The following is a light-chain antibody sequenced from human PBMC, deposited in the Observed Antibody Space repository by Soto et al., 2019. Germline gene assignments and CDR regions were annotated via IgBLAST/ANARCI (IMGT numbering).Light chain of an antibody. J-gene: IGKJ5*01. Sequence: DIQMTQSPSSLSASVGDRVTITCRASQSISNYLNWYQQKPGKAPKVLIYAASNLQSGVPSRFSGSGSGTDFTLTISSLQPEDFATYYCQQSYSTPITLGQGTRLEIE. CDR2: AAS. CDR3: QQSYSTPIT. V-gene: IGKV1-39*01. CDR1: QSISNY.